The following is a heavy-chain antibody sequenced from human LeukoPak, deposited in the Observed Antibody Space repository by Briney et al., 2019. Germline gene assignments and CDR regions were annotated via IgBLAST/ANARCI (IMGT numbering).Heavy chain of an antibody. CDR3: AKVRVYGSGSYYSD. V-gene: IGHV3-23*01. CDR2: ISGSGGST. J-gene: IGHJ4*02. Sequence: GGSLRLSCAASGFTFSSYGMSWVRQAPGKGLEWVSAISGSGGSTYYADSVKGRFTISRDNSKNTLYLQMNSLRAEDTAVYYCAKVRVYGSGSYYSDWGQGTLVTVSS. D-gene: IGHD3-10*01. CDR1: GFTFSSYG.